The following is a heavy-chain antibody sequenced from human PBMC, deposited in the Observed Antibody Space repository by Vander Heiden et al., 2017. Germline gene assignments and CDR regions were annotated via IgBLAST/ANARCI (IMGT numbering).Heavy chain of an antibody. CDR2: ISYDGRVT. V-gene: IGHV3-30*18. Sequence: QVQLVESGGGVVQPGRSLRLYCAASGFTFSTYGMHWVRQAPGKGLEWVAVISYDGRVTFHADSVKGRFTISRDNSKNTLDLQMNGLRVEDTALYYCAKEIQPVSSSGWPFDYWGQGTLVTVSS. CDR1: GFTFSTYG. J-gene: IGHJ4*02. D-gene: IGHD6-19*01. CDR3: AKEIQPVSSSGWPFDY.